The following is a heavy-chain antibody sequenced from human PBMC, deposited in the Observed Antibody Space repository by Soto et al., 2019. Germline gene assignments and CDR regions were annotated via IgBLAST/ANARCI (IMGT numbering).Heavy chain of an antibody. CDR1: GFSFEDYD. CDR2: IRSNSGAI. CDR3: VKGTFSSSKVIFDY. Sequence: EVQLVESGGGLAQPGRSLRLSCVASGFSFEDYDMHWVRQVPGKGLEWVSSIRSNSGAIKYADSVKGRFSLSRDNAKNSMYLEMNSLRVEDTAFYFCVKGTFSSSKVIFDYWGQGTLVTVSS. J-gene: IGHJ4*02. D-gene: IGHD2-2*01. V-gene: IGHV3-9*01.